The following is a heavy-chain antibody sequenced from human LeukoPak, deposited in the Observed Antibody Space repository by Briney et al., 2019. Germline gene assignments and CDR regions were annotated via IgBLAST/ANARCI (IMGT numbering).Heavy chain of an antibody. CDR2: TTNKANSYTT. CDR1: GFTFRDHY. D-gene: IGHD4-17*01. CDR3: ARARTIWGDYEYYFDY. J-gene: IGHJ4*02. V-gene: IGHV3-72*01. Sequence: GGSLRLSCAACGFTFRDHYMDWVRQAPGKGLEWVGRTTNKANSYTTQYAASVKGRFTISRDDSKNSLYLQMNSLKTEDTAVYYCARARTIWGDYEYYFDYWGQGTLVTVSS.